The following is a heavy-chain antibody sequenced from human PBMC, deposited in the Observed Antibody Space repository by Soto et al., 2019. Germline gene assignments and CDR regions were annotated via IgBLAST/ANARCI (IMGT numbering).Heavy chain of an antibody. D-gene: IGHD2-15*01. V-gene: IGHV1-69*01. CDR1: GRTFSSYA. Sequence: QVQLVQSGAEVKKPGSSVKVSRKASGRTFSSYAISWVRQAPGQGLEWMGGIIPIFGTANYAQKFQGRVTITADESTSTAYMELSSLRSEDTAVYYCARDESPRDCSGGSCYLCWGQGTLVTVS. CDR2: IIPIFGTA. J-gene: IGHJ4*02. CDR3: ARDESPRDCSGGSCYLC.